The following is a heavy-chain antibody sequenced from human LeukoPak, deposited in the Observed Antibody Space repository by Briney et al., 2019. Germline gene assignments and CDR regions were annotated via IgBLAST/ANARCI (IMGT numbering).Heavy chain of an antibody. CDR3: TRAPPGMTMMTDY. J-gene: IGHJ4*02. Sequence: GASVRVSCKASGYTFTNYHIAWVRQAPGHGLEWMGWVSTNDGNTVYAQRLQGRVTMTTDTSTSVAYMELRSLTSDDTAVYYCTRAPPGMTMMTDYWGQGTLVTVSS. CDR2: VSTNDGNT. V-gene: IGHV1-18*01. CDR1: GYTFTNYH. D-gene: IGHD3-22*01.